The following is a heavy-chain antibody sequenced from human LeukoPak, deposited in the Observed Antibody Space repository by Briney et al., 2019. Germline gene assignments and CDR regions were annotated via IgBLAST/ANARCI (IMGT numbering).Heavy chain of an antibody. V-gene: IGHV3-30*18. D-gene: IGHD1-26*01. Sequence: GRSLRLSCAASGFTFSSYGMHWVRQAPGKGLEWVAVISYDGSNKYYADSVKGRFTISRDNSKNTLYLQMNSLRAEDTAVYYCAKDQIVGATYPPFDYWGQGTLVTVSS. J-gene: IGHJ4*02. CDR2: ISYDGSNK. CDR3: AKDQIVGATYPPFDY. CDR1: GFTFSSYG.